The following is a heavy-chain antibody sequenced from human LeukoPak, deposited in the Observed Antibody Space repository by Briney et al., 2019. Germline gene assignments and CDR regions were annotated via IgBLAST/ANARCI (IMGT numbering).Heavy chain of an antibody. CDR2: IYYSGST. Sequence: SETLSLTCTVSGDSISSYYWSWIRQPPGKGLEWIGYIYYSGSTNYNPSLKSRVTISVDTSKNQFSLKLSSVTAADTAVYYCARGKGGSGSFYYYGMDVWGQGTTVTVSS. V-gene: IGHV4-59*01. J-gene: IGHJ6*02. D-gene: IGHD3-10*01. CDR3: ARGKGGSGSFYYYGMDV. CDR1: GDSISSYY.